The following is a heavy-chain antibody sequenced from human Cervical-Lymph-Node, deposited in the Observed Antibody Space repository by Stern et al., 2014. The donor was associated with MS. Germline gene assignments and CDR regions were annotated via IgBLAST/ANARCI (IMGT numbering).Heavy chain of an antibody. Sequence: VQLVESGGGLVQPGGSLKLSCAASGVTFSGSAMHWVRQASGQGLEWVGRIRSKATSYATAYASSVKGRFTITRDDSKNTAYLQMNSLKTEDTAVYYCTNEGDADYWGQGTLVTVSS. D-gene: IGHD3-10*01. J-gene: IGHJ4*02. CDR3: TNEGDADY. CDR1: GVTFSGSA. V-gene: IGHV3-73*01. CDR2: IRSKATSYAT.